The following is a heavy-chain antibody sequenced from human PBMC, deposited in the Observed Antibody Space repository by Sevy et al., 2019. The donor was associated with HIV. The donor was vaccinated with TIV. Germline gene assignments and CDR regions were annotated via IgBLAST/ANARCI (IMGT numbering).Heavy chain of an antibody. CDR1: GFTFSIYT. CDR3: AREIVGGPFDI. D-gene: IGHD1-26*01. V-gene: IGHV3-48*01. CDR2: IVCSSRTI. Sequence: GGSLRLSCAASGFTFSIYTMSWVRQAPGKGLECVSYIVCSSRTIYYADSVKGRFTISRDNAKNSLYLQMNSLRAEDTAVYYWAREIVGGPFDIWGQGTMVTVSS. J-gene: IGHJ3*02.